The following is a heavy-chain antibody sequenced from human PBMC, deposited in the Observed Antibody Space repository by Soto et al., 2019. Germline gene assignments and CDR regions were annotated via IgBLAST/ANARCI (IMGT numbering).Heavy chain of an antibody. Sequence: GGSLRLSCAASGFSFSDYYMSWIRQAPGKGLEWVAYISTINSFTNYADSVKGRFTISRDNAKNTLYLQMNSLRAEDTAVYYCARSSIKIFGVVIGAFDIWGQGTMVTVSS. J-gene: IGHJ3*02. V-gene: IGHV3-11*06. CDR2: ISTINSFT. CDR3: ARSSIKIFGVVIGAFDI. D-gene: IGHD3-3*01. CDR1: GFSFSDYY.